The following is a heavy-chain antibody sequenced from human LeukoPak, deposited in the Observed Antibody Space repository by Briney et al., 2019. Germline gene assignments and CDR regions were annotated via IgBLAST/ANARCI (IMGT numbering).Heavy chain of an antibody. J-gene: IGHJ4*02. CDR1: GFTFSSYW. Sequence: GGSLRLSCAASGFTFSSYWMSWVRQAPGKGLEWVANIKQDGSEKYYVDSVKGRFTFSRDNAKNSLYLQMNSPRAEDTAVYYCARDRKSSGKDYWGRGTLVTVSS. V-gene: IGHV3-7*01. D-gene: IGHD6-19*01. CDR2: IKQDGSEK. CDR3: ARDRKSSGKDY.